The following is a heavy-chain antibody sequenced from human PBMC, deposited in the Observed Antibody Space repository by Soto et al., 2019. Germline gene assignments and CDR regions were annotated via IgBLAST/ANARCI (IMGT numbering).Heavy chain of an antibody. CDR3: AREGPRLRCLEWLSHSYGMDV. CDR1: GDSVSSNSAA. D-gene: IGHD3-3*01. J-gene: IGHJ6*02. CDR2: TYYRSKWYN. V-gene: IGHV6-1*01. Sequence: SQTLSLTCAISGDSVSSNSAAWNWIRQSPSRGLEWLGRTYYRSKWYNDYAVSVKSRITINPDTSKNQFSLQLNSVTPEDTAVYYCAREGPRLRCLEWLSHSYGMDVWGQGTTVTVSS.